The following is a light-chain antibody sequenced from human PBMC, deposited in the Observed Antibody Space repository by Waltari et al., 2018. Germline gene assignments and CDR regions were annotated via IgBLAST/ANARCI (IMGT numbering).Light chain of an antibody. J-gene: IGLJ3*02. CDR2: DVR. CDR1: PYDIGYSDY. V-gene: IGLV2-14*03. CDR3: SSHTTRSTWV. Sequence: QSALTQPASVSGSPGQSITIPCTCPPYDIGYSDYFSWYQQHLGRAPKLIIYDVRERPSGVSDRFSGSKSGNTASLIISGLQADDEADYYCSSHTTRSTWVFGGGTKLTVL.